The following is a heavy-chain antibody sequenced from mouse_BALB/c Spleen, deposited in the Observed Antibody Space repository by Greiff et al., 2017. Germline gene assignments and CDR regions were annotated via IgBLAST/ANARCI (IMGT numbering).Heavy chain of an antibody. J-gene: IGHJ4*01. CDR2: IIYSGST. V-gene: IGHV3-2*02. D-gene: IGHD2-1*01. CDR1: GYSITSDYA. CDR3: ASEGGNYSAMDY. Sequence: DVKLQESGPGLVKPSQSLSLTCTVTGYSITSDYAWNWIRQFPGNKLEWMGYIIYSGSTSYNPSLKSRISITRDTSKNQFFLQLNSVTTEDTATYYCASEGGNYSAMDYWGQGTSVTVSS.